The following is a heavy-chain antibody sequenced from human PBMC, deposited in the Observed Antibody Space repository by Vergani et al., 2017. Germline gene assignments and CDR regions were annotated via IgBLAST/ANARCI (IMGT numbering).Heavy chain of an antibody. V-gene: IGHV1-2*02. CDR1: GYTFTGYY. CDR2: INPNSGGT. J-gene: IGHJ6*02. Sequence: QVQLVQSGAEVKKPGASVKVSCKASGYTFTGYYMHWVRQAPGQGLEWMGWINPNSGGTNYAQKFQGRVTMTRDTSISTAYMELSRLRSDDTAVYYCAKDLGSSGWYPDYYYYYGMDVWGQGTTVTVSS. D-gene: IGHD6-19*01. CDR3: AKDLGSSGWYPDYYYYYGMDV.